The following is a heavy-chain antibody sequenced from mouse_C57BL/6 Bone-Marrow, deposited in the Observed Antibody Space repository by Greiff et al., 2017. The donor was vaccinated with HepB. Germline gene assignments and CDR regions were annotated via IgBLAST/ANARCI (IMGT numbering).Heavy chain of an antibody. CDR1: GFTFSDYY. J-gene: IGHJ4*01. CDR3: ARKEDFLIYYYGSSAMDY. Sequence: DVKLVESGGGLVQPGGSLKLSCAASGFTFSDYYMYWVRQTPEKRLEWVAYISNGGGSTYYPDTVKGRITISRDNTKNTLYLQMSRLKSEDTAMYYCARKEDFLIYYYGSSAMDYWGQGTSVTVSS. CDR2: ISNGGGST. V-gene: IGHV5-12*01. D-gene: IGHD1-1*01.